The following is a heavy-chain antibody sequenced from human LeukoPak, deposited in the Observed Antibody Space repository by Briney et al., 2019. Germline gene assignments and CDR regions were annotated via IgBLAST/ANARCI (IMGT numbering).Heavy chain of an antibody. CDR2: MHTSGSS. CDR3: ARDLGSGWYDY. V-gene: IGHV4-4*07. J-gene: IGHJ4*02. D-gene: IGHD6-13*01. Sequence: SETLSLTCSVSDVSISGYYWSWIRQPAGKGLEWIGRMHTSGSSNYNVSLKSRVAMSVDTSRNQFALRLSSVTAADTAIYYCARDLGSGWYDYWGQGTLVTVSS. CDR1: DVSISGYY.